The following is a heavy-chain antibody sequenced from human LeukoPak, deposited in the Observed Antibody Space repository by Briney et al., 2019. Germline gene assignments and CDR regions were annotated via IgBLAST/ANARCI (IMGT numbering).Heavy chain of an antibody. CDR3: AKLYDTPGNYYYYYGMDV. V-gene: IGHV3-21*01. J-gene: IGHJ6*02. CDR1: GFTFSSYS. CDR2: ISSSSSYI. D-gene: IGHD3-3*01. Sequence: GGSLRLSCAASGFTFSSYSMNWVRQAPGKGLEWVSYISSSSSYIYYADSVKGRFTIPRDNSKNTLYLQMNSLRAEDTAVYYCAKLYDTPGNYYYYYGMDVWGQGTTVTVSS.